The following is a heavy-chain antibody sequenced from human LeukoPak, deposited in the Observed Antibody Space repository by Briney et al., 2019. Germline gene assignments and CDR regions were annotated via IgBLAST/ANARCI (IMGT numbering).Heavy chain of an antibody. J-gene: IGHJ4*02. Sequence: SETLSRTCAVSGGAITSNYWSWIRHAAGKGLEWIGRIYTSGSTDYNPSLRSRVSMSLDTSKNQFSLKLTSVTAADAAVYYCARGGTSWQPFDYWGQGTLVTVSS. CDR1: GGAITSNY. CDR2: IYTSGST. V-gene: IGHV4-4*07. CDR3: ARGGTSWQPFDY. D-gene: IGHD6-13*01.